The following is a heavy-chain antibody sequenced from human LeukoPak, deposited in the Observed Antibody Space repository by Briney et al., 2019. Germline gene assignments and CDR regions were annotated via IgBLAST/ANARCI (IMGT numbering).Heavy chain of an antibody. CDR2: ISYDGSNK. Sequence: GGSLRLSCAASGFTFSSYAMHWVRQAPGKGLEWVAVISYDGSNKYYADSVKGRFTISRDNSKNTLYLQMNSLRAEDTAVYYCARDPRIVLAVAGFDYWGQGTLVTASS. V-gene: IGHV3-30-3*01. CDR1: GFTFSSYA. CDR3: ARDPRIVLAVAGFDY. D-gene: IGHD6-19*01. J-gene: IGHJ4*02.